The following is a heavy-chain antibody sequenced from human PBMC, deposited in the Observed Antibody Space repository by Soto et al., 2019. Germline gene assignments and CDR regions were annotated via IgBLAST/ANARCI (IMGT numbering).Heavy chain of an antibody. J-gene: IGHJ4*02. V-gene: IGHV1-18*01. Sequence: GASVKVSCKASGYTFTSYGISWVRQAPGQGLEWMGWISAYNGNTNYAQKLQGRVTMTTDTSTSTAYMELRSLRSDDTAVYYCARGPNDYDYIWGSYRLSPNFDYWGQGTLVTVSS. CDR2: ISAYNGNT. CDR1: GYTFTSYG. CDR3: ARGPNDYDYIWGSYRLSPNFDY. D-gene: IGHD3-16*02.